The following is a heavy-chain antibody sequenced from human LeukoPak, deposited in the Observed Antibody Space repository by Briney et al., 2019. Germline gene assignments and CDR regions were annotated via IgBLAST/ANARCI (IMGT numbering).Heavy chain of an antibody. CDR2: ISWNSGSI. Sequence: GGSLRLSCAASGLTFDDYAMHWVRQAPGKGLEWVSGISWNSGSIGYADSVKGRFTISRDNAKNSLYLQMNSLRAEDTALYYCAKDYCGSTSCPSYFDYWGQGTLVTVSS. J-gene: IGHJ4*02. CDR1: GLTFDDYA. D-gene: IGHD2-2*01. V-gene: IGHV3-9*01. CDR3: AKDYCGSTSCPSYFDY.